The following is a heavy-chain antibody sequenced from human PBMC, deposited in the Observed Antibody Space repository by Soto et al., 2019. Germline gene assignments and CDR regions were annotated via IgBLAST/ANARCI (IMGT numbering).Heavy chain of an antibody. CDR2: INAGNGNT. V-gene: IGHV1-3*01. J-gene: IGHJ6*02. Sequence: ASVKVSCKASGYTFTSYAMHWVRQAPGQRLEWMGWINAGNGNTKYSQKFQGRVTITRDTSASTAYMELSSLRSEDTAVYYCANILGFSSSSWYPIYGMDVWGQGTTVTV. D-gene: IGHD6-13*01. CDR3: ANILGFSSSSWYPIYGMDV. CDR1: GYTFTSYA.